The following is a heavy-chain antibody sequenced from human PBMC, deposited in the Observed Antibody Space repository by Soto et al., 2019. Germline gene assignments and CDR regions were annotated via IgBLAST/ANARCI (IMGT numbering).Heavy chain of an antibody. CDR1: GGSIGSSNW. CDR2: IYHSGST. J-gene: IGHJ6*02. Sequence: SETLSLTCAVSGGSIGSSNWWSWVRQPPGKGLEWIGEIYHSGSTNYNPSLKSRVTISVDKSKNQFSLKLSSVTAADTAVYYCARLSVTTRHYYYYYGMDVWGQGTTVTVSS. CDR3: ARLSVTTRHYYYYYGMDV. V-gene: IGHV4-4*02. D-gene: IGHD1-1*01.